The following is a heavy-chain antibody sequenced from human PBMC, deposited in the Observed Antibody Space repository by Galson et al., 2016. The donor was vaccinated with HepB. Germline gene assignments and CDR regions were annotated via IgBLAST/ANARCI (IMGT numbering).Heavy chain of an antibody. CDR2: IGHSGGYI. Sequence: SLRLSCAASGFIFSDFYMTWIRQAPGKGLEWVSSIGHSGGYIYYADSVKGRFTISRDSSNNTLYLQMNSLRAEDTAVYYCARHPDYYDNSGYLDYWGQGTLVTVSS. V-gene: IGHV3-11*01. D-gene: IGHD3-22*01. CDR1: GFIFSDFY. J-gene: IGHJ4*02. CDR3: ARHPDYYDNSGYLDY.